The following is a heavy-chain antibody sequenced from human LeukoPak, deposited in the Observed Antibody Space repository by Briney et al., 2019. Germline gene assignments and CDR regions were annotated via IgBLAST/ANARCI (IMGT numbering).Heavy chain of an antibody. J-gene: IGHJ4*02. V-gene: IGHV1-2*02. CDR3: ARVARYSGWYFYY. CDR1: GYTFTGYY. Sequence: ASVKVSCKASGYTFTGYYMHWVRQAPGQGLEWMGWINPNSGGTNYAQKFQGRVTMTRNTSISTAYMELSSLRSEDTAVYYCARVARYSGWYFYYWGQGTLVTVSS. D-gene: IGHD6-19*01. CDR2: INPNSGGT.